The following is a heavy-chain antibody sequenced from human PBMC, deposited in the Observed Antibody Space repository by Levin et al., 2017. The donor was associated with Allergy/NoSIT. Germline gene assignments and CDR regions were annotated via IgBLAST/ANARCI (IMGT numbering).Heavy chain of an antibody. V-gene: IGHV4-34*01. CDR2: INHSGST. Sequence: ESLKISCAVYGGSFSGYYWSWIRQPPGKGLEWIGEINHSGSTNYNPSLKSRVTISVDTSKNQFSLKLRSVTAADKDVYDCARGGEFDSGGQGTMVTVS. J-gene: IGHJ3*02. CDR3: ARGGEFDS. D-gene: IGHD2-21*01. CDR1: GGSFSGYY.